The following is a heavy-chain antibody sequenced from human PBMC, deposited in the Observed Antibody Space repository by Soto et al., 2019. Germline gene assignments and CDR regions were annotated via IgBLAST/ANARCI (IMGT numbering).Heavy chain of an antibody. CDR1: GGSFSGYY. J-gene: IGHJ6*02. D-gene: IGHD1-26*01. V-gene: IGHV4-34*01. CDR3: ARFVQWELLRRKNYYGMDV. CDR2: INHSGST. Sequence: SETLPFTCAAYGGSFSGYYWSWIRQPPGKGLEWIGEINHSGSTNYNPSLKSRVTISVDTSKNQFSLKLSSVTAADTAVYYCARFVQWELLRRKNYYGMDVWGQGTTVTVSS.